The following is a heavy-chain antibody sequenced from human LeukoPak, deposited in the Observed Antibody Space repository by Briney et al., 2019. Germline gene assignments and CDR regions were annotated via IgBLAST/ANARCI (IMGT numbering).Heavy chain of an antibody. CDR3: ARGYLVVVAAAYYYYGMDV. D-gene: IGHD2-15*01. Sequence: ASVKVSCKASGYTFTGYYMHWVRQAPGQGLEWMGWINPNSGGTNYAQKFQGRVTMTRDTSISTAYMELSSLRSEDTAVYYCARGYLVVVAAAYYYYGMDVWDQGTTVTVSS. CDR1: GYTFTGYY. J-gene: IGHJ6*02. V-gene: IGHV1-2*02. CDR2: INPNSGGT.